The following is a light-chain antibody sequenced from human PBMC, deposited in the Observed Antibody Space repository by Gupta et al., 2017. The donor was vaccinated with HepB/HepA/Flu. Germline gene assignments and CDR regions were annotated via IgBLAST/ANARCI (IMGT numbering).Light chain of an antibody. CDR2: AAS. CDR3: QQSYSTPPT. J-gene: IGKJ1*01. CDR1: QSISSY. V-gene: IGKV1-39*01. Sequence: DIQMTQSPSSMSASVGDRVTITCRASQSISSYLNWYQQKPGKAPKRLIYAASSLQSGVPSRFSGSGSGTDITLTISSLQPEDFATYYCQQSYSTPPTFGQGTKVEIK.